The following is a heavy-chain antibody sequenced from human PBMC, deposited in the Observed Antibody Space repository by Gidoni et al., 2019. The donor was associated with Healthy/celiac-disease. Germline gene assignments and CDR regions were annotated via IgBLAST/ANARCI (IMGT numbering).Heavy chain of an antibody. CDR2: ISGSGGST. Sequence: EVQLLESVAGLVPPGGSLRLSCAASGFTFIRYAMSWVRQAPGKGLEWVSAISGSGGSTYYADSVKGRFTISRDNSKNTLYLQMNSLRAEDTAVYYCAKAKYQLLSYYGMDVWGQGTTVTVSS. CDR3: AKAKYQLLSYYGMDV. D-gene: IGHD2-2*01. J-gene: IGHJ6*02. V-gene: IGHV3-23*01. CDR1: GFTFIRYA.